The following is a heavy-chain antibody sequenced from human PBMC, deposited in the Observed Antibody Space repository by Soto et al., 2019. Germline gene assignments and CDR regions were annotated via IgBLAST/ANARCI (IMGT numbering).Heavy chain of an antibody. CDR1: GFTFSSYG. CDR2: IWYDGSNK. CDR3: ARDHGGDFWSGYYSLYYYYYMDV. V-gene: IGHV3-33*01. J-gene: IGHJ6*03. D-gene: IGHD3-3*01. Sequence: PGGSLRLSCAASGFTFSSYGMRWVRQAPGKGLEWVAVIWYDGSNKYYADSVKGRFTISRDNSKNTLYLQMNSLRAEDTAVYYCARDHGGDFWSGYYSLYYYYYMDVWGKGTTVTVSS.